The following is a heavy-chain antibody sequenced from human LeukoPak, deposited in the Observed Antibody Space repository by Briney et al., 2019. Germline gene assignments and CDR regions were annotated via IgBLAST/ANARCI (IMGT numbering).Heavy chain of an antibody. D-gene: IGHD4-23*01. CDR1: GGSIRGQY. CDR3: ASYGGNPRAFDY. J-gene: IGHJ4*02. V-gene: IGHV4-59*08. CDR2: HYYRGST. Sequence: SDTLSLTCTVSGGSIRGQYWRWIRQSPGKGLECIGYHYYRGSTNYNPSLKSRVTLSVDTSQNQFSRRLSSVTAAETAGEYGASYGGNPRAFDYWGQGTLVTVPS.